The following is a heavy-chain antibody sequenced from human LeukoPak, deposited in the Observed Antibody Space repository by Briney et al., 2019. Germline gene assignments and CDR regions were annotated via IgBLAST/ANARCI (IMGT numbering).Heavy chain of an antibody. CDR1: GGSISSGSYY. V-gene: IGHV4-61*02. J-gene: IGHJ6*03. D-gene: IGHD5-24*01. CDR2: IYTSGST. Sequence: SETLSLTCTVSGGSISSGSYYWSWIRQPAGKGLEWIGRIYTSGSTNYNPSLKSRVTISVDTSKNQFSLKLSSVTAADTAVYYCAREGPRRWLQLGSYYYYMDVWGKGTTVTVSS. CDR3: AREGPRRWLQLGSYYYYMDV.